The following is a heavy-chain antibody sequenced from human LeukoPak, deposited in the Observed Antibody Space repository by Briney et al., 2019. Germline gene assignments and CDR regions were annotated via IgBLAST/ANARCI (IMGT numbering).Heavy chain of an antibody. V-gene: IGHV3-21*01. CDR1: GFTFRDYS. CDR2: ISTSGNYI. CDR3: ARGAYNSGGTHEN. J-gene: IGHJ4*02. D-gene: IGHD3-22*01. Sequence: PGGSLTLSCAASGFTFRDYSMNWVRQAPGKGLEWVSYISTSGNYIYYADSVKGRFTISRDNAKNSLYLQMHSLRAEDTALYYCARGAYNSGGTHENWGQGTLVTVSS.